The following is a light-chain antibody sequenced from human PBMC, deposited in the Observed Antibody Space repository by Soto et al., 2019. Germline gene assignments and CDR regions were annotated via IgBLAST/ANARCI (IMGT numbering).Light chain of an antibody. CDR3: CSYANVTHVL. CDR2: EDS. J-gene: IGLJ2*01. V-gene: IGLV2-23*01. Sequence: QSVLTQPASVSGSPGQSITISCPGTSSDVGRYNLVPWCQQHPVKAPKVMISEDSKRPSGVSNDFSGSKSGNTASLTISGPQAEDDSDYSCCSYANVTHVLFGGGTKVTVL. CDR1: SSDVGRYNL.